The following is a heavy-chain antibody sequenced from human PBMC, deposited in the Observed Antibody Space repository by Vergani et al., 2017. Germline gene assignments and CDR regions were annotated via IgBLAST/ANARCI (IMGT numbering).Heavy chain of an antibody. V-gene: IGHV1-46*01. CDR2: INPSGGST. Sequence: QVQLVQSGAEVKKPGASVKVSCKASGYPFTSYSMHWVRQAPGQGLEWMGIINPSGGSTSYAQKFKGRVTMTRDMSTSTVYMELSSLRSEETAVYYCARNGRYDFWSGYYNYWGQGTLVTVSS. D-gene: IGHD3-3*01. J-gene: IGHJ4*02. CDR1: GYPFTSYS. CDR3: ARNGRYDFWSGYYNY.